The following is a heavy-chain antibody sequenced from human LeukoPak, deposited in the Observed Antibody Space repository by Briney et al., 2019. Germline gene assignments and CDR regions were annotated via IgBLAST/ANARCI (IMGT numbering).Heavy chain of an antibody. CDR1: GGIFSSYA. V-gene: IGHV1-69*13. CDR3: AREWDYDTSGYYYYY. J-gene: IGHJ4*02. CDR2: IIPIFGTA. Sequence: SVKVSCKASGGIFSSYAISWVRQAPGHGLEWMGGIIPIFGTANYAQKFQGRVTITADESTRTAYVELSSLRSEDTAVYYCAREWDYDTSGYYYYYWGQGTLVTVSS. D-gene: IGHD3-22*01.